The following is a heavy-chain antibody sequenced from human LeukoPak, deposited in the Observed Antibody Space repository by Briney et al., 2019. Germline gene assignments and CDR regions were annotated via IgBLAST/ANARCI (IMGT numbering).Heavy chain of an antibody. Sequence: ASVKVSWKASGGTFSSYAISWVRQAPGQGLEWMGGIIPIFGTANYAQKFQGRVTITADKSTSTAYMELSSLRSEDTAVYYCARDSKPVVVVAASTYYMDVWGKGTTVTISS. V-gene: IGHV1-69*06. CDR2: IIPIFGTA. J-gene: IGHJ6*03. D-gene: IGHD2-15*01. CDR1: GGTFSSYA. CDR3: ARDSKPVVVVAASTYYMDV.